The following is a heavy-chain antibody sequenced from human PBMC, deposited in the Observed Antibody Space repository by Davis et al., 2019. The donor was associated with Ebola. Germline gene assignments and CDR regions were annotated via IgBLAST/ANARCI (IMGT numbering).Heavy chain of an antibody. J-gene: IGHJ4*02. D-gene: IGHD6-19*01. Sequence: GGSLRLSCAASGFTFSGSAMHWVRQASGKGLEWVGRIRSKANSYATAYAASVKGRFTISRDDSKNTAYLQMNSLKTEDTAVYYCTRLSNGYSSGWPVDYWGQGTLVTVSS. CDR1: GFTFSGSA. CDR2: IRSKANSYAT. CDR3: TRLSNGYSSGWPVDY. V-gene: IGHV3-73*01.